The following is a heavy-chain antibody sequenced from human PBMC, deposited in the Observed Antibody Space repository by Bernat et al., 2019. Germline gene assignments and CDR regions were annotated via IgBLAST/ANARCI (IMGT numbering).Heavy chain of an antibody. Sequence: QVQLVESGGGVVQPGGSLRLSCAASGFTFSSYGMHWVRQAPGKGLEWVAFIRCDGSNKYYADSVKGRFTISRDNSKNTLYLQMNSLRAEDTAVYYCAAPSCSGGSCYSGWRYYYYGMDVWGQGTTVTVSS. V-gene: IGHV3-30*02. J-gene: IGHJ6*02. CDR3: AAPSCSGGSCYSGWRYYYYGMDV. CDR2: IRCDGSNK. D-gene: IGHD2-15*01. CDR1: GFTFSSYG.